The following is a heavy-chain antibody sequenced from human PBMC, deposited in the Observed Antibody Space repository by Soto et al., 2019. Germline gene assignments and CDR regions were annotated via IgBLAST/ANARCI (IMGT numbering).Heavy chain of an antibody. D-gene: IGHD3-9*01. CDR1: GGSVSSGSYY. CDR3: ARIPYDIVTGYGSYGMDV. CDR2: ISYSGST. Sequence: QVQLQESGPGLVKPSETLSLTCTVSGGSVSSGSYYWSWIRQPPGKGLEWIGYISYSGSTNYNPSLKRLVTTSVATSKNQFSLKLSSVTAADTAVYYCARIPYDIVTGYGSYGMDVWGQGTTVTVSS. V-gene: IGHV4-61*01. J-gene: IGHJ6*02.